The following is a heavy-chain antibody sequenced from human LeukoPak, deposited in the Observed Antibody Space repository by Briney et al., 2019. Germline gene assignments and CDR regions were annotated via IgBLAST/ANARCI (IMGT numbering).Heavy chain of an antibody. V-gene: IGHV3-21*01. CDR2: ISSSSSYI. J-gene: IGHJ4*02. Sequence: GGSLRLSCAASGFTFSSYSMNWVRQAPGKGLEWVSSISSSSSYIYYADSVKGRFTISRDNAKNSLYLQMSSLRAEDTAVYYCARDLVGANDYWGQGTLVTVSS. CDR3: ARDLVGANDY. CDR1: GFTFSSYS. D-gene: IGHD1-26*01.